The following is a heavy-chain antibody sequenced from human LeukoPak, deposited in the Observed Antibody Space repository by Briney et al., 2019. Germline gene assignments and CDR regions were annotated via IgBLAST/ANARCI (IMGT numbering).Heavy chain of an antibody. CDR3: AKATYNAGAAAVVMKLVERTSYFDN. CDR1: GGSFNHYY. V-gene: IGHV4-34*01. J-gene: IGHJ4*02. CDR2: INHSGSA. D-gene: IGHD3-10*01. Sequence: ASETLSLTCAVYGGSFNHYYWSWIRQPPGKGLEWIGEINHSGSAKSNPSLKSRVILSVDTSKNQFSLNLTSVTAADTAVYYCAKATYNAGAAAVVMKLVERTSYFDNWGQGILVTVSS.